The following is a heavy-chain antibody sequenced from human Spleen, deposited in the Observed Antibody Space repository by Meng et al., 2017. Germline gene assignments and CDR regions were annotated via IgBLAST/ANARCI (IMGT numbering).Heavy chain of an antibody. CDR2: IGHSGFT. D-gene: IGHD6-19*01. Sequence: QPQRQESGPGLVKPLETLSLTCSVSGDSISSSDSYWGWIRQSPGKGLEWIGSIGHSGFTYYTPSLKSRVTVSIDTSKSQFSLKLTSVTAADTAVYYCVRSSGWVRTGFDPWGQGTLVTVSS. J-gene: IGHJ5*02. CDR3: VRSSGWVRTGFDP. V-gene: IGHV4-39*01. CDR1: GDSISSSDSY.